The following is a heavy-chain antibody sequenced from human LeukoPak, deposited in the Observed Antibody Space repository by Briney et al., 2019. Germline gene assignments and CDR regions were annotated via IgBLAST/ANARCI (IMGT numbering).Heavy chain of an antibody. CDR1: GFTFDDYA. V-gene: IGHV3-9*03. CDR3: AKGIRRDYSNYLDAFDI. Sequence: GGSLRLSCAASGFTFDDYAMHWVRQAPGKGLGWVSGISWNSGSIGYADSVKGRFTISRDNAKNSLYLQMNSLRAEDMALYYCAKGIRRDYSNYLDAFDIWGQGTMVTVSS. D-gene: IGHD4-11*01. CDR2: ISWNSGSI. J-gene: IGHJ3*02.